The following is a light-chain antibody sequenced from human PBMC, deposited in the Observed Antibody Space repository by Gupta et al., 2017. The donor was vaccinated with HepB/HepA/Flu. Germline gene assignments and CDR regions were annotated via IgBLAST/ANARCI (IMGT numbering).Light chain of an antibody. Sequence: DVVMTQSPLSLPVTLGQPASIYCRSSQSLLYSDGNTYLSWYQQRPGHSPRRLMYEVSKRDSGVPDRFSGSGSGTYFTLKISRVEAEDVGFYYCMQGTHAGLTFGPGTKVAIK. J-gene: IGKJ3*01. V-gene: IGKV2-30*01. CDR1: QSLLYSDGNTY. CDR2: EVS. CDR3: MQGTHAGLT.